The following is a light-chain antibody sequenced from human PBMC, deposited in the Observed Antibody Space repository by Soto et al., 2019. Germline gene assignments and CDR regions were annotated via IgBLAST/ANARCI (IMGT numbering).Light chain of an antibody. V-gene: IGKV1-39*01. CDR2: AAS. J-gene: IGKJ2*01. CDR1: QTINTY. CDR3: QQSYITPPHT. Sequence: DIQVTQSPSSLSASVGDTVTISCRTSQTINTYLNWYQQQPGRAPKLLIFAASTLLSGVPSRFTGSGSGTDFTLTISSLQREDLATYYCQQSYITPPHTFGQGTKLEIK.